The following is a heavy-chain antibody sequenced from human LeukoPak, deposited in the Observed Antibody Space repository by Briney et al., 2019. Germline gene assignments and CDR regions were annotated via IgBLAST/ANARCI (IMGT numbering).Heavy chain of an antibody. V-gene: IGHV1-2*02. CDR1: GYTFTGYY. D-gene: IGHD5-12*01. J-gene: IGHJ4*02. CDR2: INPNSGGT. Sequence: ASVKVSCKASGYTFTGYYMHWVRQAPGQGLEWMGWINPNSGGTNYAQKFQGRVTMTRDTSISTAYMELSRLRSDDTAVYYCARVGSGYDSWELNFDYWGQGTLVTVSS. CDR3: ARVGSGYDSWELNFDY.